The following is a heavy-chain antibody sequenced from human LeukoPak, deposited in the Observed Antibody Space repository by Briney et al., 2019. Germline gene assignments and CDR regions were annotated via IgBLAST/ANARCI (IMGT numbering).Heavy chain of an antibody. V-gene: IGHV3-30*02. CDR3: AKDRSPNRSYYFDY. Sequence: GGSLRLSCAASGFTFSSYEMNWVRQAPGKGLEWVAFIRYDGSNKYYADSVKGRFTISRDNSKNTLYLQMNSLRAEDTAVYYCAKDRSPNRSYYFDYWGQGTLVTVSS. D-gene: IGHD2-8*01. CDR2: IRYDGSNK. CDR1: GFTFSSYE. J-gene: IGHJ4*02.